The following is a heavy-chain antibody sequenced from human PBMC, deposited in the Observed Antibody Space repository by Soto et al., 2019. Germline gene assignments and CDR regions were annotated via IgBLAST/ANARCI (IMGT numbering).Heavy chain of an antibody. CDR3: ARGRYGDY. CDR2: ISAHNGNT. J-gene: IGHJ4*02. CDR1: GYGFTTYG. Sequence: QVHPVQSGAEVKKPWASVKVSCKGSGYGFTTYGITWVRQAPGQGLEWMAWISAHNGNTDYAQNLQGRVTVTRDTSTSTDYMELRSLRSDDTAVYYGARGRYGDYWGQGALVTVSS. V-gene: IGHV1-18*01. D-gene: IGHD1-1*01.